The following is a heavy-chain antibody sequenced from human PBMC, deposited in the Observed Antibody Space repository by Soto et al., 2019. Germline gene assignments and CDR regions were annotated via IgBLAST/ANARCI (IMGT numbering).Heavy chain of an antibody. CDR2: IWYDGSNK. CDR3: ARIHVGYCSSTSCPNYYYYGMDV. CDR1: GFTFSSYG. Sequence: SLRLSCAASGFTFSSYGMHWVRQAPGKGLEWVAVIWYDGSNKYYADSVKGRFTISRDNSKNTLYLQMNSLRAEDTAVYYCARIHVGYCSSTSCPNYYYYGMDVWGQGTTVTVSS. J-gene: IGHJ6*02. D-gene: IGHD2-2*01. V-gene: IGHV3-33*01.